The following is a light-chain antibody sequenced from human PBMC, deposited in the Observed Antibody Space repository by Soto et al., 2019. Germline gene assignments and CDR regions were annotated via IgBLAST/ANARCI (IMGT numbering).Light chain of an antibody. J-gene: IGKJ5*01. Sequence: EIVMTQSPATLSVSPGERSTLSCRASRSVSSNLAWYQQKPGQAPRLLIYGASARATGIPARFRGSGSGTDFTLTISSLQSEDFAVYYCQQYNNWPITFGQGTRLET. CDR3: QQYNNWPIT. V-gene: IGKV3-15*01. CDR2: GAS. CDR1: RSVSSN.